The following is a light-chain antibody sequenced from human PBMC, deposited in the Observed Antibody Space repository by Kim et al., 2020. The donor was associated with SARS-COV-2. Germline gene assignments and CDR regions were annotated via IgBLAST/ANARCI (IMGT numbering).Light chain of an antibody. CDR2: KAS. V-gene: IGKV1-5*03. Sequence: LSAAVGDSVTITCQASQNINHWLAWYQLRPGRAPKHLFYKASNLESGVPSRFSGSGSGTEFTLTIYSLQPDDFATYYCQQYDTYHTFGQETKLEI. CDR1: QNINHW. CDR3: QQYDTYHT. J-gene: IGKJ2*01.